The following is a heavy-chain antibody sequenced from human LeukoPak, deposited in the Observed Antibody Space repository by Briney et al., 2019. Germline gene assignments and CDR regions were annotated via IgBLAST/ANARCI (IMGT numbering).Heavy chain of an antibody. J-gene: IGHJ6*03. CDR2: ISAYNGNT. D-gene: IGHD3-22*01. CDR3: ARAGRITMIVGIPGYYMDV. V-gene: IGHV1-18*01. Sequence: GSVKVSCKASGYTFTSYGISWVRQAPGQGLEWMGWISAYNGNTNYAQKLQGRVTMTTDTSTSTAYMELRSLRSDDTAVYYCARAGRITMIVGIPGYYMDVWGKGTTVTISS. CDR1: GYTFTSYG.